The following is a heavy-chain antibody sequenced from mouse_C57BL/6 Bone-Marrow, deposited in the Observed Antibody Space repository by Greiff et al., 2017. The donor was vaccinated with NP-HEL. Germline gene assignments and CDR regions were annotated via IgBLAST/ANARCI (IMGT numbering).Heavy chain of an antibody. V-gene: IGHV1-26*01. Sequence: VQLQQSGPELVKPGASVKISCKASGYTFTDYYMNWVKQSHGKSLEWIGDINPNNGGTSYNQKFKGKATLTVDKSSSTAYMELRSLTSEDSAVYYCARESPGTGYFDYWGQGTTLTVSS. CDR1: GYTFTDYY. CDR2: INPNNGGT. CDR3: ARESPGTGYFDY. J-gene: IGHJ2*01. D-gene: IGHD4-1*01.